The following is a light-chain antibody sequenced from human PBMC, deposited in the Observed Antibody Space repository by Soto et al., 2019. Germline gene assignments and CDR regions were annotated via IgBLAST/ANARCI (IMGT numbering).Light chain of an antibody. CDR3: QQYKHYST. J-gene: IGKJ2*01. V-gene: IGKV1-5*03. Sequence: DIQMTQSPSTLSASVGDRVTITCRASQSISSFLAWYQQKPGRAPKLLIYTASTLEYGVPSRFSDSGSETEFTLTITSLQPDDFAIYYCQQYKHYSTFVQGTNLEIK. CDR2: TAS. CDR1: QSISSF.